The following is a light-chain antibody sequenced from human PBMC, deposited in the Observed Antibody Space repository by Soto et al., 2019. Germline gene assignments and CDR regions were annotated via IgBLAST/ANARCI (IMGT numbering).Light chain of an antibody. CDR3: QQYDNLLSLT. V-gene: IGKV1-33*01. J-gene: IGKJ4*01. CDR2: YAS. CDR1: QDISNY. Sequence: DIQMTQSPSSLSASVGDRVTITCQASQDISNYLNWYQQKPGKAPKLLIYYASNLETGVPSRFSGSGSGTDFTLTISSLQPEDIATYYCQQYDNLLSLTFGGGTKVEIK.